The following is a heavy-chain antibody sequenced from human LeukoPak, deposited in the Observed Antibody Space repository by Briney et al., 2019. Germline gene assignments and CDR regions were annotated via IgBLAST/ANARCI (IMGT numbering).Heavy chain of an antibody. Sequence: PGGSLRLSCAASGFTFSSYGMHWVRQAPGKGLEWVAFIRYDGSNKYYADSVKGRFTISRDNSKNTLYLQMNSLRAEDTAVYYCLSYYYDSSGYWGLLDIWGQGTMVTVSS. CDR1: GFTFSSYG. V-gene: IGHV3-30*02. CDR2: IRYDGSNK. CDR3: LSYYYDSSGYWGLLDI. J-gene: IGHJ3*02. D-gene: IGHD3-22*01.